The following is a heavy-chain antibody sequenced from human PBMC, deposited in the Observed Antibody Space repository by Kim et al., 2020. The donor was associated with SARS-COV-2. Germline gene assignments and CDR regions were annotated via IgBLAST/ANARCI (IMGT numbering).Heavy chain of an antibody. J-gene: IGHJ3*02. Sequence: SETLSLTCTVSGGSNSSGGYYWSWIRQHPGKGLEWIGYIYYSGSTYYNPSLKSRVTISVDTSKNQFSLKLSSVTAADTAVYYCARAELLWFGELLYSCAFDIWGQGTMVTVSS. CDR1: GGSNSSGGYY. CDR2: IYYSGST. V-gene: IGHV4-31*03. D-gene: IGHD3-10*01. CDR3: ARAELLWFGELLYSCAFDI.